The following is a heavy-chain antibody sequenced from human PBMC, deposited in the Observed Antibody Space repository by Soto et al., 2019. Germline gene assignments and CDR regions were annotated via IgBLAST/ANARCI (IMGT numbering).Heavy chain of an antibody. CDR3: ARRSNYSRSWSSGWFDS. Sequence: QITLKESGPTLVKPTQTLTLTCTISGFSLSSDGVGVGWIRQPPGKALEWLAFIYWDDDYRYSPSLQSRLNITKDSSNNQVLLIVSNVDPGDSATYFCARRSNYSRSWSSGWFDSWGQGILVTVSS. J-gene: IGHJ5*01. CDR2: IYWDDDY. D-gene: IGHD3-10*01. V-gene: IGHV2-5*02. CDR1: GFSLSSDGVG.